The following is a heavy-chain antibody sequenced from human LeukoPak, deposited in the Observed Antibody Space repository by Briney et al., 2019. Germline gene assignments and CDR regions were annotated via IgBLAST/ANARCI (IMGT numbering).Heavy chain of an antibody. D-gene: IGHD1-26*01. CDR2: INPNGGST. Sequence: ASVKVSCKASGYTFTSYYMHWVRQAPGQGLEWMGIINPNGGSTSYAQKFQGRVTMTRDTSTSTVYMELSSLRSEDTAVYYCARDPALGSGSYYFDYWGQGTLVTVSS. J-gene: IGHJ4*02. CDR1: GYTFTSYY. CDR3: ARDPALGSGSYYFDY. V-gene: IGHV1-46*01.